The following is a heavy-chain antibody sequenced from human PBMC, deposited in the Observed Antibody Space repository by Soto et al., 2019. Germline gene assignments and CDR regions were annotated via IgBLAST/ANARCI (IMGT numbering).Heavy chain of an antibody. CDR3: ARDLQLPALGMVYYYGMDV. D-gene: IGHD2-2*01. CDR2: IWYDGSNK. V-gene: IGHV3-33*01. Sequence: GGSLRLSCAASGFTFSSYGMHWVRQAPGKGLEWVAVIWYDGSNKYYADSVKGRFTISRDNSKNTLYLQMNSLRAEDTAVYYCARDLQLPALGMVYYYGMDVWGQGTTVTVSS. CDR1: GFTFSSYG. J-gene: IGHJ6*02.